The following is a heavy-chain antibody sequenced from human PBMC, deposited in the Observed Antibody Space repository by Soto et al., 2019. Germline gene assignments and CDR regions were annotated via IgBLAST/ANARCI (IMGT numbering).Heavy chain of an antibody. CDR2: TYYRSKWYN. J-gene: IGHJ6*02. V-gene: IGHV6-1*01. CDR1: VDSLSSNIAA. D-gene: IGHD3-9*01. Sequence: LESRSLTCAISVDSLSSNIAASNSIRQSPSSGIEWLGRTYYRSKWYNDYAVSMKSRITINPDTSKNQCSLQLNSVTPEDTAVYYCARANYDILACHHRGYYYGMDVWGQGTTVTVSS. CDR3: ARANYDILACHHRGYYYGMDV.